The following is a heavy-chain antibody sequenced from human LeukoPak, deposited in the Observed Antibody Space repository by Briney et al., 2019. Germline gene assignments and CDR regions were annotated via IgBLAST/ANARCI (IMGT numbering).Heavy chain of an antibody. CDR1: GFIFSSYE. D-gene: IGHD2-21*02. V-gene: IGHV3-48*03. CDR3: ASAYCGGDCRRGGN. J-gene: IGHJ4*02. Sequence: GGSLRLSCAASGFIFSSYEMNWVRQAPGKGLEWVSYISSSGSTIYYADSVKGRFTISRDNAKNSLYLQMNSLRAEDTAVYYCASAYCGGDCRRGGNWGQGSLVTVSS. CDR2: ISSSGSTI.